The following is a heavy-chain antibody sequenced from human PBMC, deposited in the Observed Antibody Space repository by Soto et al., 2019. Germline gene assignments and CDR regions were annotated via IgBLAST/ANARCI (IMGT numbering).Heavy chain of an antibody. Sequence: QVQLVQSGAEVKKPGASVKVSCKASGYTFTNYAIHWVRQGPGQRLEWMGWINAGNGKTKYSQKFQGRVTITRDTSASTAYMELSSLRSEDTAVYYCARDGAVAGNTNCDYWGQGTLVTVSS. J-gene: IGHJ4*02. CDR1: GYTFTNYA. CDR3: ARDGAVAGNTNCDY. V-gene: IGHV1-3*01. D-gene: IGHD6-19*01. CDR2: INAGNGKT.